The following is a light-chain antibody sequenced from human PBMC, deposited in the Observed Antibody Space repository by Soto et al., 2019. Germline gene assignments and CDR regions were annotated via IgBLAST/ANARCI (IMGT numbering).Light chain of an antibody. CDR2: AAS. CDR3: QQSYDTPIT. Sequence: DIVLTQSPDSLSGSLGERATIYCKYSHTILYRSNSKNYLNWYQQRPGKGPNLLICAASTLHSGVPSRFSGSGSGTDFTLTISSLQPEDFATYYCQQSYDTPITFGQGTRLEIK. J-gene: IGKJ5*01. CDR1: HTILYRSNSKNY. V-gene: IGKV1-39*01.